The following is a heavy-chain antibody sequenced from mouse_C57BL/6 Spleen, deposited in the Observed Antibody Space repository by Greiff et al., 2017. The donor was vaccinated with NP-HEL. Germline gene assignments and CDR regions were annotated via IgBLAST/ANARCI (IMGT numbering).Heavy chain of an antibody. CDR3: AKESYYYGSSPYAMDY. CDR1: GFTFSSYA. D-gene: IGHD1-1*01. CDR2: ISDGGSYT. Sequence: EVQGVESGGGLVKPGGSLKLSCAASGFTFSSYAMSWVRQTPEKRLEWVATISDGGSYTYYPHNVKGRFTISRDNAKNNLYLQMSHLKSEDTAMYYCAKESYYYGSSPYAMDYWGQGTSVTVSS. V-gene: IGHV5-4*01. J-gene: IGHJ4*01.